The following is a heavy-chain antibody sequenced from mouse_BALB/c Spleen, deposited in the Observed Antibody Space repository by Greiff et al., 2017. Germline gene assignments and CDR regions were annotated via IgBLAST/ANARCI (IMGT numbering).Heavy chain of an antibody. CDR3: TRGYWYAWFDY. J-gene: IGHJ2*01. Sequence: QVQLQQPGAELVRPGASVKLSCKASGYTFTSYWINWVKQRPGPGLEWIGNIYPSDSYTNYNQKFKDKATLTVDKSSSTAYMQLSSPTSEDSAVYYCTRGYWYAWFDYWGQGTTLTVSS. V-gene: IGHV1-69*02. CDR1: GYTFTSYW. CDR2: IYPSDSYT. D-gene: IGHD1-1*02.